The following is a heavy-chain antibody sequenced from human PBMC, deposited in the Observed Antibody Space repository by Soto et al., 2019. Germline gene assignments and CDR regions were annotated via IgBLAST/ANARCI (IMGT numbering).Heavy chain of an antibody. CDR2: VRGDFVTT. V-gene: IGHV3-23*01. CDR1: GFTFSDHA. J-gene: IGHJ4*02. D-gene: IGHD1-26*01. Sequence: EVQLLESGGGLVQPGGSLRLSCATSGFTFSDHAMHWVRQAPGEGLEWVSGVRGDFVTTPYADSVKGRFTISRDNSKNTLELQMNSLRAEDTAIYYCVKEGKMGVEGFYFWGQGTLVTVSS. CDR3: VKEGKMGVEGFYF.